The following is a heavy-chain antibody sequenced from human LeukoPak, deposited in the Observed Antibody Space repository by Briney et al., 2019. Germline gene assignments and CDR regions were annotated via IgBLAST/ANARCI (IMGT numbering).Heavy chain of an antibody. CDR2: IDYRGTT. CDR3: ARDLRYTSSWYYYGMDV. CDR1: GGSVGSTTYY. J-gene: IGHJ6*02. Sequence: SETLSLTCTVSGGSVGSTTYYWGWIRQPPGRGLEWIGHIDYRGTTYYNPSLKSRVAISVDKSKNQFSLRLSSVTAADTAVYFCARDLRYTSSWYYYGMDVWGQGTTVTVSS. V-gene: IGHV4-39*07. D-gene: IGHD6-13*01.